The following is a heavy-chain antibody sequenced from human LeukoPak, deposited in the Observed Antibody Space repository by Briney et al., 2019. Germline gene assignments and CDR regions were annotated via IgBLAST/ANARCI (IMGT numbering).Heavy chain of an antibody. CDR1: GFTFSSYW. Sequence: EGSLGLSCVASGFTFSSYWMSWVRQAPGKGLEWVANIKFGGSERYVVDSVKGRFTISRDDAKNSLYLHMNSLRAEDTAVYYCAEGTVAASVYWGQGTLVTVSS. CDR3: AEGTVAASVY. D-gene: IGHD6-13*01. CDR2: IKFGGSER. J-gene: IGHJ4*02. V-gene: IGHV3-7*01.